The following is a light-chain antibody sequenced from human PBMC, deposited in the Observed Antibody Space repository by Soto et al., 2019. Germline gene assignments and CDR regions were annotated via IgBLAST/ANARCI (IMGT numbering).Light chain of an antibody. V-gene: IGKV1-5*03. CDR3: QQYNSYPIT. CDR2: KAS. J-gene: IGKJ5*01. Sequence: DIQMTQSPSTLSASVGDIVTITWRASQSISSWLAWYQQKPGKAPKLLIYKASSLESGVPSRFSGSGSGTEFTLTISSLQPDDFASYYCQQYNSYPITFGQGTRLEIK. CDR1: QSISSW.